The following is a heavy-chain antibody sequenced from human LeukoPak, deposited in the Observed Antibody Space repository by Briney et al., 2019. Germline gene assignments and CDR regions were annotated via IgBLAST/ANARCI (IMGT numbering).Heavy chain of an antibody. CDR1: GFTFSSYG. CDR2: ISYDGSNK. CDR3: ASEEGYGLDY. Sequence: GGSLRLSCAASGFTFSSYGMHWVRQAPGKGLEWVAVISYDGSNKYCADSVKGRFTISRDNSKNTLYLQMNSLRAEDTAVYYCASEEGYGLDYWGQGTLVTVSS. J-gene: IGHJ4*02. D-gene: IGHD5-12*01. V-gene: IGHV3-30*03.